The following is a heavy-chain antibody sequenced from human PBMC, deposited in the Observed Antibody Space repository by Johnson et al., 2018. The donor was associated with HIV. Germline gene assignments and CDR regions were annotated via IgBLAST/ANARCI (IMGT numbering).Heavy chain of an antibody. D-gene: IGHD6-19*01. V-gene: IGHV3-30*03. CDR1: GFTFSSYG. CDR2: ISYDGSNK. J-gene: IGHJ3*02. Sequence: QLVESGGGVVQPGRSLRLSCAASGFTFSSYGMHWVRQAPGKGLEWVAVISYDGSNKYYADSVKGRFTIPRDNSKNTLYLQMNSLGAEDTAVYYCARPLGTYSSGWGGGAFDIWGQGTMVTVSS. CDR3: ARPLGTYSSGWGGGAFDI.